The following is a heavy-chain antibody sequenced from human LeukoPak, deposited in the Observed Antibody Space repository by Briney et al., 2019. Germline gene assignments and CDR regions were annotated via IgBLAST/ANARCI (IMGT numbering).Heavy chain of an antibody. CDR1: GFTFSSYA. D-gene: IGHD5-24*01. V-gene: IGHV3-23*01. CDR3: AKGDGYFDY. CDR2: ISGSGGGT. Sequence: GGSLRLSCAASGFTFSSYAMSWVRQAPGKGLEWVSTISGSGGGTYYADSVKGRFTISRDNSENTLYLQMNFLRAEDTVLYYCAKGDGYFDYWGQGTLVTVSS. J-gene: IGHJ4*02.